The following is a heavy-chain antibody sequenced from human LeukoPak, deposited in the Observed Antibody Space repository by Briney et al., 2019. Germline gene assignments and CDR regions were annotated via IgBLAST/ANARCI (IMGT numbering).Heavy chain of an antibody. V-gene: IGHV1-18*01. CDR2: ISAENGNT. CDR3: ATGMENTLYYYMDF. Sequence: ASVKVSCKASGYTFINYGISWVRQAPGQGLEWMGWISAENGNTGYVENLQGRVTMTTDTSSSTAYMELRSLQSEDTAVYYCATGMENTLYYYMDFWGKGTSVTVSS. J-gene: IGHJ6*03. CDR1: GYTFINYG. D-gene: IGHD1/OR15-1a*01.